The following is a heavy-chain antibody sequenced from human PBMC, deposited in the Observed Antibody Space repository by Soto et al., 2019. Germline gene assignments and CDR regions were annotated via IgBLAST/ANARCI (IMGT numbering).Heavy chain of an antibody. Sequence: SETLSLTCAVSGGSISSGGYSWSWIRQPPGKGLEWIGYIYHSGSTYYNPSLKSRVAISVDRSKSQFSLKLSSVTAADTAVYYCARAHYGDYGYGMDVWGQGTTVTVSS. V-gene: IGHV4-30-2*01. CDR3: ARAHYGDYGYGMDV. D-gene: IGHD4-17*01. J-gene: IGHJ6*02. CDR1: GGSISSGGYS. CDR2: IYHSGST.